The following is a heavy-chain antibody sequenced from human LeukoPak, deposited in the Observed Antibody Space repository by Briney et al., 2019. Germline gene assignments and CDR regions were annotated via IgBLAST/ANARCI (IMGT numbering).Heavy chain of an antibody. D-gene: IGHD3-22*01. CDR2: IYYSEST. CDR1: GGSISSYY. V-gene: IGHV4-59*01. CDR3: ARDRSDGSGYYGYYFDY. Sequence: PSETPSLTCTVSGGSISSYYWNWIRQPPGKGLEWIGYIYYSESTNYNPSLKSRVTISVDTSKNQFSLKLSSVTAADTAVYYCARDRSDGSGYYGYYFDYWGQGTLVSVSS. J-gene: IGHJ4*02.